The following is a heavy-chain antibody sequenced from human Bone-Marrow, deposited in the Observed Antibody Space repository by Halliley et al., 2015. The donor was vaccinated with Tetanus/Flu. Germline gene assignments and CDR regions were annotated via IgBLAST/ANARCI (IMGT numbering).Heavy chain of an antibody. CDR3: LRRRGGAWYFDF. J-gene: IGHJ4*02. Sequence: QLVQSGAEVRKSGESLKISCKGSGYSFSNHWIAWVRQRPGRGLEWMGIIYPGDSDTSYSPSFEGQVTMSADKSANTAYLHRNALKASDTAVYYCLRRRGGAWYFDFWGQGTLVTVSS. CDR2: IYPGDSDT. CDR1: GYSFSNHW. V-gene: IGHV5-51*03. D-gene: IGHD6-19*01.